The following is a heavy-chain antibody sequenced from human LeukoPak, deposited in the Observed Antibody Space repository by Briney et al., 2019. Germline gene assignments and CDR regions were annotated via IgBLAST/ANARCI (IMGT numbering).Heavy chain of an antibody. Sequence: PSETLSLTCAVYGGSFSGYYWSWIRQPPGKGLEWIGEINHSGSTNYNPSLKSRVTISVDTSKNQFSPKLSSVTAADTAVYYCARGDRVAGTFPFDYWGQGTLVTVSS. CDR3: ARGDRVAGTFPFDY. CDR1: GGSFSGYY. D-gene: IGHD6-19*01. V-gene: IGHV4-34*01. CDR2: INHSGST. J-gene: IGHJ4*02.